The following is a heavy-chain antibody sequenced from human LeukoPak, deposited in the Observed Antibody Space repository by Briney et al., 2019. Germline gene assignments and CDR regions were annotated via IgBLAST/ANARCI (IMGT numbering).Heavy chain of an antibody. D-gene: IGHD3-9*01. V-gene: IGHV4-30-4*01. Sequence: SGTLSLTCTVSGGSISSGDYYWSWLRQPPGKGPEWIGYIYYSGSTYYNPSLKSRVTISVDTSKNQFSLKLSSVTAADTAVYYCASRTYYDILTGYGYFDYWGQGTLVTVSS. CDR2: IYYSGST. J-gene: IGHJ4*02. CDR1: GGSISSGDYY. CDR3: ASRTYYDILTGYGYFDY.